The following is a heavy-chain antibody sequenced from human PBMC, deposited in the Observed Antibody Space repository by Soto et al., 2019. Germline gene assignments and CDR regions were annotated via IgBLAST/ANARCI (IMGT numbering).Heavy chain of an antibody. Sequence: SETLSLTCTVSGYSIRSGSYWGWIRQPAGKGPEWIASIYHGGTTFYNPSLKSRITIAVDTSNNQFSLKLTSVTAADTAVYYCARVHVMVVAGSTFDYWGHGTLVTVSS. CDR3: ARVHVMVVAGSTFDY. V-gene: IGHV4-38-2*02. CDR2: IYHGGTT. J-gene: IGHJ4*01. CDR1: GYSIRSGSY. D-gene: IGHD6-19*01.